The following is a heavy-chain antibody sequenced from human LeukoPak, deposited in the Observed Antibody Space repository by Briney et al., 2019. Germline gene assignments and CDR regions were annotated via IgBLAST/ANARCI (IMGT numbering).Heavy chain of an antibody. V-gene: IGHV3-43*01. CDR2: ISWDGGYT. Sequence: TGGSLRLSCAASGFTFDDYTMHWVRQAPGKGLEWVSLISWDGGYTYYVDSVKGRFTISRDNSKNSLYLQMSSLRTEDTALYYCAKDVGGYKGLDYWGQGTLVTVSS. J-gene: IGHJ4*02. CDR1: GFTFDDYT. CDR3: AKDVGGYKGLDY. D-gene: IGHD3-22*01.